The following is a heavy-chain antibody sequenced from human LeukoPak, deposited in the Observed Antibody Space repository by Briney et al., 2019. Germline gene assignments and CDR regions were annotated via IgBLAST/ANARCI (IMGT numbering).Heavy chain of an antibody. CDR3: ARHVYVSYYYYYMDV. J-gene: IGHJ6*03. CDR1: GYSISSGYY. V-gene: IGHV4-38-2*01. Sequence: SETLSLTCAVSGYSISSGYYWGWIRQPPGKGLEWIGSIYHSGSTHYNPSLKSRVTISVDTSKNQFSLKLSSVTAADTAVYYCARHVYVSYYYYYMDVWGKGTTVTVSS. D-gene: IGHD1-14*01. CDR2: IYHSGST.